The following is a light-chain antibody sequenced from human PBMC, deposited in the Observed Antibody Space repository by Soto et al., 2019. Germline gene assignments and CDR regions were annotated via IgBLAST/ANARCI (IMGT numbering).Light chain of an antibody. Sequence: EIVMTQSPATLSVSPGERATLSCRASQSVSSNLAWYQQKPGQAPRLLTYGASTRATGIPARFSGSGSGTDFTLTISSLQPEDFATYYCQQTKSYPLAFGGGTKVDIK. CDR2: GAS. J-gene: IGKJ4*01. CDR1: QSVSSN. V-gene: IGKV3-15*01. CDR3: QQTKSYPLA.